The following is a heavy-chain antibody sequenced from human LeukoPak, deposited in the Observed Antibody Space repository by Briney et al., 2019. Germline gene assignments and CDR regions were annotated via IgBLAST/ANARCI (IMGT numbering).Heavy chain of an antibody. CDR3: ARQRQQLVLDY. Sequence: SETLSLTCTVSGYSISSGYYWGWIRQPPGKGLEWIGSIYHSGSTYYNPSLKSRVTISVDTSKNQFSLKLSSVTAADTAVYYCARQRQQLVLDYWGQGTLVTVSS. J-gene: IGHJ4*02. CDR2: IYHSGST. D-gene: IGHD6-13*01. V-gene: IGHV4-38-2*02. CDR1: GYSISSGYY.